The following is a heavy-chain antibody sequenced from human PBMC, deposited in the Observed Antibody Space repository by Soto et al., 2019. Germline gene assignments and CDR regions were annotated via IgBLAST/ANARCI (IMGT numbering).Heavy chain of an antibody. CDR1: GASVSNAGHY. V-gene: IGHV4-61*08. CDR3: ARINRLAPAATYYYHSMDV. CDR2: IHYTGST. J-gene: IGHJ6*02. Sequence: SETLSLTCTVSGASVSNAGHYWSWIRQPPGKGLEYIGYIHYTGSTKYNPSLESRVTTSLDMSKNQFSLKLNSVSAADTAVYYCARINRLAPAATYYYHSMDVWGPGTTVTVSS. D-gene: IGHD6-25*01.